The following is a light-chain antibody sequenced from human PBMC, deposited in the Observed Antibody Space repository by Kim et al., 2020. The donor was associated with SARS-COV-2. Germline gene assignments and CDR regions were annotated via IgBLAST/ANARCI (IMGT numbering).Light chain of an antibody. CDR3: QQHGTSPWT. CDR1: QSVSSSY. CDR2: GAY. V-gene: IGKV3-20*01. J-gene: IGKJ1*01. Sequence: LSPGERATLSCRASQSVSSSYLAWYQQKPGQAPRLLIYGAYNRDTAIPERFTGSGSGTDFTLTISRLEPEDFAVYYCQQHGTSPWTFGQGTKVDIK.